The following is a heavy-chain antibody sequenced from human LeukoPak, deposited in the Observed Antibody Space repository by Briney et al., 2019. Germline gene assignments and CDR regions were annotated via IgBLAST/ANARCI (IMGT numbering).Heavy chain of an antibody. CDR3: ARDSGDYSKEYDGFDT. CDR2: ISGYNGNT. Sequence: ASVKVSCKASGYTFTTYGISWVRQAPGQGLEWMGWISGYNGNTNYAQKLQDRVTMTTDTSTSTAYMELRSLRSDDTAAYYCARDSGDYSKEYDGFDTWGQGTMVTVSS. J-gene: IGHJ3*02. D-gene: IGHD4-11*01. V-gene: IGHV1-18*01. CDR1: GYTFTTYG.